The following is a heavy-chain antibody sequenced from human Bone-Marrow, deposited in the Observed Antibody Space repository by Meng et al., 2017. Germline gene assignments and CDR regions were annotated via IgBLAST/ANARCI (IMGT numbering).Heavy chain of an antibody. J-gene: IGHJ5*02. CDR2: IRSKANSYAT. CDR1: GFTFSGSA. D-gene: IGHD5-12*01. Sequence: GESLKISCAASGFTFSGSAMHWVRQASGKGLEWVGRIRSKANSYATAYAASVKGRFTISRDDSKNTAYLQMNSLKTEDTAVYYCTSLRIVASDDWFDPWGQGTRVTVSS. CDR3: TSLRIVASDDWFDP. V-gene: IGHV3-73*01.